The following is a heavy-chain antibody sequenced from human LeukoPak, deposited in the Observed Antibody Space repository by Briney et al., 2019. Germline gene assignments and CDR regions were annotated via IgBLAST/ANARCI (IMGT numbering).Heavy chain of an antibody. CDR3: GRELDWLPTLDY. D-gene: IGHD3-9*01. V-gene: IGHV3-74*01. CDR2: INSDGSST. J-gene: IGHJ4*02. Sequence: GGSLRLSCAASGFTFSNYWMHWVRQAPGKGLVWVSRINSDGSSTRYADSVKGRYTISRDNAKNTLYLQMNSLRAEDTAVYYCGRELDWLPTLDYWGQGTLVTVSS. CDR1: GFTFSNYW.